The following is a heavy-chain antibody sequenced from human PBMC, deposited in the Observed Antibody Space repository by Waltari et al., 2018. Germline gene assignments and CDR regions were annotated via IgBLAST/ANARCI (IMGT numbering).Heavy chain of an antibody. CDR3: ARQQLVPLPDAFDI. CDR1: GFTFRSHG. V-gene: IGHV3-33*01. Sequence: QVQLVESGGGVVQPGRSLRLSCAASGFTFRSHGMPWVRQAPGKGLEWVAVIWYDGSNKYYADSVKGRFTISRDNSKNTLYLQMNSLRAEDTAVYYCARQQLVPLPDAFDIWGQGTMVTVSS. D-gene: IGHD6-13*01. J-gene: IGHJ3*02. CDR2: IWYDGSNK.